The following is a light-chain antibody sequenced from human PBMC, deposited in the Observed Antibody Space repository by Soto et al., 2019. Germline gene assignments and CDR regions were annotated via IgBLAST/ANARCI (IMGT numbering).Light chain of an antibody. CDR3: QQYNSYPWT. CDR2: DAS. CDR1: QSLSGW. V-gene: IGKV1-5*01. Sequence: DIQMTQSPSTLSASVGDRVTITCRASQSLSGWLAWHQQKPEKAPKLLIYDASNLESGVPSRFSGSGSGTEFTLTISSLQPDDFATYYCQQYNSYPWTFGKGTQVEIK. J-gene: IGKJ1*01.